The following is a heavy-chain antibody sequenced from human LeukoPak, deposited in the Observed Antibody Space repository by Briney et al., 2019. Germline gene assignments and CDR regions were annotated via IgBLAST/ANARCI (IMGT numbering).Heavy chain of an antibody. J-gene: IGHJ3*02. CDR1: GGSISSGGYY. Sequence: SETLSLTCTVSGGSISSGGYYWSWIRQHPGKGLEWIGYIYYSGSTYYNPSLKSRVTISVDTSKNQFSLKLSSVTAADTAVHYCAMLLVSAFDIWGQGTLVTVSS. CDR3: AMLLVSAFDI. V-gene: IGHV4-31*03. D-gene: IGHD2-8*02. CDR2: IYYSGST.